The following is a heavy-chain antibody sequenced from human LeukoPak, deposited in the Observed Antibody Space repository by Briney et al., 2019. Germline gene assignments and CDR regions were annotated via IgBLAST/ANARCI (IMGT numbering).Heavy chain of an antibody. Sequence: PGGSLRLSCAASGFTFSDYYMSWIRQAPGKGLEWVSYISSGGSTIYYADSVRGRFTISRDNAKNSRYLQMNGLRAEDTAVYYCARVFMYCSGGSCYGDAFDIWGQGPMATVPS. CDR1: GFTFSDYY. J-gene: IGHJ3*02. V-gene: IGHV3-11*04. D-gene: IGHD2-15*01. CDR3: ARVFMYCSGGSCYGDAFDI. CDR2: ISSGGSTI.